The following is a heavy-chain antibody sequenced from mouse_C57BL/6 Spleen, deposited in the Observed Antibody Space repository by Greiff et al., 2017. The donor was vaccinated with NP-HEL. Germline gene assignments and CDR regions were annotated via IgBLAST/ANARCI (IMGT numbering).Heavy chain of an antibody. CDR1: GYTFTSYW. V-gene: IGHV1-74*01. D-gene: IGHD2-4*01. CDR2: IHPSDSDT. J-gene: IGHJ4*01. Sequence: QVQLQQPGAELVKPGASVKVSCKASGYTFTSYWMHWVKQRPGQGLEWIGRIHPSDSDTNYNQKFKGKATLTVDKSSSTAYMQLSSLTSEDSAVYYCAYMITHYYAMDYWGQGTSVTVSS. CDR3: AYMITHYYAMDY.